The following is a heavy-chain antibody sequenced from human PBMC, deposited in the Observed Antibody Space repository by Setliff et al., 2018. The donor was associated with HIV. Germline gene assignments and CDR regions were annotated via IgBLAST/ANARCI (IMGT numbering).Heavy chain of an antibody. CDR3: ARAAPGGGNDYFGY. CDR2: FYPGTGGT. Sequence: ASVKVSCKTSGYTFNDFVIHWVRQAPGQRPEYMGWFYPGTGGTGYSPRFQGRLTFSRDTSATTARVEVNSLTSEDTAVYYCARAAPGGGNDYFGYWGQGALVTVSS. D-gene: IGHD3-16*01. CDR1: GYTFNDFV. V-gene: IGHV1-3*01. J-gene: IGHJ4*02.